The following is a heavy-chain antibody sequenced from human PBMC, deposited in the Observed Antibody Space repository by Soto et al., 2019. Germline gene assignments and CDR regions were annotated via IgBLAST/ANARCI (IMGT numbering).Heavy chain of an antibody. J-gene: IGHJ5*02. CDR3: ARDQGPPGAARPCWFDP. D-gene: IGHD6-6*01. CDR1: GYTFTSYG. CDR2: ISAYNGNT. V-gene: IGHV1-18*01. Sequence: GASVKVSCKASGYTFTSYGISWVRQAPGQGLEWMGWISAYNGNTNYAQKLQGRVTMTTDTSTSTAYMELRSLRSDDTAVYYCARDQGPPGAARPCWFDPWGQGTLVTVSS.